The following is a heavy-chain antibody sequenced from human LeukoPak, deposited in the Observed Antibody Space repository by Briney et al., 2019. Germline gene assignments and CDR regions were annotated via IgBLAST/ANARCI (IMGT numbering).Heavy chain of an antibody. CDR2: IYHSGST. CDR3: ARSEDDAFDI. CDR1: GVSISSGGYS. J-gene: IGHJ3*02. Sequence: PSQTLSLTCAVSGVSISSGGYSWSWIRQPPGKGLEWIGYIYHSGSTYYNPSLKSRVTISVDRSKNQFSLKLSSVTAADTAVYYCARSEDDAFDIWGQGIMVTVSS. V-gene: IGHV4-30-2*01. D-gene: IGHD3-3*01.